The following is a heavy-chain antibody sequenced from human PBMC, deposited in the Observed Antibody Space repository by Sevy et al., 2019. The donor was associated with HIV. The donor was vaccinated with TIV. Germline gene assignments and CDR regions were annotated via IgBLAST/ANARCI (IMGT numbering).Heavy chain of an antibody. J-gene: IGHJ4*02. CDR2: IYYSGST. CDR3: ATHSYYDFWSGYYTGEGYFDY. Sequence: SETLSLTCTVSGGSISSSSYYWGWIRQPPGKGLEWIGSIYYSGSTYYNPSLKSRVTISVDTSKNQFSLKLSSVTAADTAVYYCATHSYYDFWSGYYTGEGYFDYWGQGTLVTVSS. D-gene: IGHD3-3*01. CDR1: GGSISSSSYY. V-gene: IGHV4-39*01.